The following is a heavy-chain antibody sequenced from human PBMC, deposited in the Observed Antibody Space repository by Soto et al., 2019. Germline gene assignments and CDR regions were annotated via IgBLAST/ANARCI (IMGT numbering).Heavy chain of an antibody. CDR2: IYWDDDK. CDR1: GFSLSTSGVG. V-gene: IGHV2-5*02. Sequence: QITLKESGPTLVKPTQTLTLTCTFSGFSLSTSGVGVGWIRQPPGKALEWLALIYWDDDKRYSPSLKSRLTITKVTSKNQVVLTMTNMDPVDTATYYCAKTRDYIWGSYRSYYFDYWGQGTLVTVSS. CDR3: AKTRDYIWGSYRSYYFDY. D-gene: IGHD3-16*02. J-gene: IGHJ4*02.